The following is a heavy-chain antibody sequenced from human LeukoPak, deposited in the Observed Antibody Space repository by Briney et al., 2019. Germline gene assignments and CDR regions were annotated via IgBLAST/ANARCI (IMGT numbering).Heavy chain of an antibody. CDR1: GFSFSSYG. V-gene: IGHV3-23*01. CDR3: ARVLRYCSGGNCYSGGLGYMDV. CDR2: FSASDGSR. J-gene: IGHJ6*03. D-gene: IGHD2-15*01. Sequence: GGSLRLSCEASGFSFSSYGMSWVRQAPGEGLQWVSGFSASDGSRYYADSVKGRFTISRDNSKNTLYLQMNSLRAEDTAVYYCARVLRYCSGGNCYSGGLGYMDVWGKGTTVTISS.